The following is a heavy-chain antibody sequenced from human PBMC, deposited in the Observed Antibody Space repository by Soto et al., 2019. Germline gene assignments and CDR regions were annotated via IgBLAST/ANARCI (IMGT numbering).Heavy chain of an antibody. V-gene: IGHV1-3*01. CDR3: ARTAHKYSSSWYYFDY. Sequence: QVQLVQSGAEVKKPGASVKVSCKASGYTFTSYAMHWVRQAPGQRLEWMGWINAGNGNTKYSQKFQGRVTITRDTXAXXAYMELSSLRSEDTAVYYCARTAHKYSSSWYYFDYWGQGTLVTVSS. CDR1: GYTFTSYA. CDR2: INAGNGNT. J-gene: IGHJ4*02. D-gene: IGHD6-13*01.